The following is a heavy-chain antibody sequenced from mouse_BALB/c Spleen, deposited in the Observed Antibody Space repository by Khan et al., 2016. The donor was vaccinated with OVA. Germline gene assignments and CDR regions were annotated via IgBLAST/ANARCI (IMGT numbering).Heavy chain of an antibody. CDR2: ISSDSNTI. J-gene: IGHJ2*01. CDR1: GFTFSGFG. V-gene: IGHV5-17*02. D-gene: IGHD2-13*01. Sequence: EVELVESGGGLVQTGGSRKLSCAASGFTFSGFGMHWVRQAPEKGLEWVAYISSDSNTIYYADTVKGRFTISRDNPKNTLFLQMTSLRSEDTARYYCARTGDYYFDYWGQGTTLTVSA. CDR3: ARTGDYYFDY.